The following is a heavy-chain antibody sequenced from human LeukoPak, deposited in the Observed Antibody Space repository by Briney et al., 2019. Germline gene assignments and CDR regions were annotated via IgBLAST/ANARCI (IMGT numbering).Heavy chain of an antibody. V-gene: IGHV4-59*12. D-gene: IGHD3-10*01. Sequence: PSETLSLTCIVSGGPISSYYWSWIRQPPGKGLEWIGYISYSGSTNYNPSLKSRVTMSVDTSKNQFSLKLSSVTAADTAVYYCAREALLWFGELFPYDAFDIWGQGTMVTVSS. CDR2: ISYSGST. CDR1: GGPISSYY. CDR3: AREALLWFGELFPYDAFDI. J-gene: IGHJ3*02.